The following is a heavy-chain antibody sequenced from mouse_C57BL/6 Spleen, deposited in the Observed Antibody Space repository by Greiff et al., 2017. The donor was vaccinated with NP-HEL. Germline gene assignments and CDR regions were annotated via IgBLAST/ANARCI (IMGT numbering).Heavy chain of an antibody. V-gene: IGHV1-64*01. D-gene: IGHD2-1*01. Sequence: VQLQQSGAELVKPGASVKLSCKASGYTFTSYWMHWVKQRPGQGLEWIGMIHPNSGSTNYNEKFKSKATLTVDKSSSTAYMQLSSLTSEDSAVYYCARNYYGNYDYAMDYWGQGTSVTVSS. CDR1: GYTFTSYW. CDR3: ARNYYGNYDYAMDY. J-gene: IGHJ4*01. CDR2: IHPNSGST.